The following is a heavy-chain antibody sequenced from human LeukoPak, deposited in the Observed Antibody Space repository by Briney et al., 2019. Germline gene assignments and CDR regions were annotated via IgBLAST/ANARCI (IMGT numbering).Heavy chain of an antibody. J-gene: IGHJ4*02. V-gene: IGHV3-64D*06. Sequence: GGSLRLSCSVSGFTFSTYVMHWVRQAPGKGLEYVSAIRSNGDNTYYADPVKGRFTISRDNSKNTLYLQMSSLRADDTAVYYCVRGTGYWGQGTLVTVSS. CDR1: GFTFSTYV. CDR3: VRGTGY. CDR2: IRSNGDNT.